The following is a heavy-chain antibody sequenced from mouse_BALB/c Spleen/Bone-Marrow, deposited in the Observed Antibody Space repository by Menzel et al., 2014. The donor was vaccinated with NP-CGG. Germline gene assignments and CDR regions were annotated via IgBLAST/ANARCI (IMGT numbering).Heavy chain of an antibody. CDR2: IDPENGNI. CDR1: GFSIKDYY. Sequence: EVQLQQSGAELVRPGALVMLSCKASGFSIKDYYMYWVKQRPEQGLEWIGWIDPENGNIIYDPKFQGKASITADTSSNTAYLQLSSLTSEDTAVYYCARSPRNYFDYWGQGSTLTVSS. V-gene: IGHV14-1*02. CDR3: ARSPRNYFDY. J-gene: IGHJ2*01.